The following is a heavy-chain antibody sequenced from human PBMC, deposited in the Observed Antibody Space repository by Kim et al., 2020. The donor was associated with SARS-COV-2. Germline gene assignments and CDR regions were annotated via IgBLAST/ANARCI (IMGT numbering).Heavy chain of an antibody. CDR3: ARDQNRDWYFDL. V-gene: IGHV6-1*01. J-gene: IGHJ2*01. Sequence: YALSVTGRITITPDTSKNQFSLELNSVTPDDTAVYYCARDQNRDWYFDLWGRGTLVTVSS.